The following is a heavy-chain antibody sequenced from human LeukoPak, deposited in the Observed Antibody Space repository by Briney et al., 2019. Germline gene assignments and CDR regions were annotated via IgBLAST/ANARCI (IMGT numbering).Heavy chain of an antibody. Sequence: GSLRLSCAASGFTFSSYAMSWVRQAPGKGLEWIGYIYTSGSTNYNPSLKSRVTISVDTSKNQFSLKLSSVTAADTAVYYCAGRTSYDFWSGYDDAFDIWGQGTMVTVSS. CDR3: AGRTSYDFWSGYDDAFDI. J-gene: IGHJ3*02. D-gene: IGHD3-3*01. CDR2: IYTSGST. CDR1: GFTFSSYA. V-gene: IGHV4-4*09.